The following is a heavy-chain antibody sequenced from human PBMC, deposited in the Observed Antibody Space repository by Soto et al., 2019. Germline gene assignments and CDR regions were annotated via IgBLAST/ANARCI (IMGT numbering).Heavy chain of an antibody. CDR3: AKDLNVEMATILDY. CDR2: ISGSGGST. V-gene: IGHV3-23*01. J-gene: IGHJ4*02. CDR1: GFTFSSYA. Sequence: HPGGSLRLSCAASGFTFSSYAMSWVRQAPGKGLEWVSAISGSGGSTYYADSVKGRFTISRDNSKNTLYLQMNSLRAEDTAVYYCAKDLNVEMATILDYWGQGTLVTVSS. D-gene: IGHD5-12*01.